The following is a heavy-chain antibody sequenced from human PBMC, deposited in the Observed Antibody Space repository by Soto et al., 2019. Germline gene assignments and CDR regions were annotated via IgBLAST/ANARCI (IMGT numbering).Heavy chain of an antibody. CDR1: GGSINSYY. CDR3: ARAPRYQLPLTFAP. Sequence: PSETLSLTCTVSGGSINSYYWNWIRQPPGKGLEWIGYIYYSGYTDYNPSLKSRVSISVDTSKNQFSLKLSSVTAADTAVYYCARAPRYQLPLTFAPWDQGTLVTVSS. V-gene: IGHV4-59*01. CDR2: IYYSGYT. J-gene: IGHJ5*02. D-gene: IGHD2-2*01.